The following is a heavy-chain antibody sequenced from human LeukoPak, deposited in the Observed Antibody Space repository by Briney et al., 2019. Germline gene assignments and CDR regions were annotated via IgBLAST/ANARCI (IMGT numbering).Heavy chain of an antibody. J-gene: IGHJ4*02. CDR3: GQDHGGSRNFYYYFDY. V-gene: IGHV3-30*18. D-gene: IGHD3-10*01. Sequence: AGSLRLTCAASGFIISSYYMHWVRQAPGKGLEWVAVISYDENNKYNADSVMGRFTIFRDNSTNTLYLQMKSLRAEDTAVYYCGQDHGGSRNFYYYFDYWGQGTLVIVSS. CDR1: GFIISSYY. CDR2: ISYDENNK.